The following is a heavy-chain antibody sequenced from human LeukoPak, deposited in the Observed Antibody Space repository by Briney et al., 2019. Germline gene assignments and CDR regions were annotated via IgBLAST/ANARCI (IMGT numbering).Heavy chain of an antibody. D-gene: IGHD1-7*01. CDR2: IKQDGSEK. CDR1: GFTFSSYW. CDR3: ARGLELRESYYYYYMDV. J-gene: IGHJ6*03. V-gene: IGHV3-7*01. Sequence: GGSLRLSCAASGFTFSSYWMSWVRQAPGKGLEWVANIKQDGSEKYYVDSVKGRFTISRDNAKNSLYLQMNCLRAEDTAVYYCARGLELRESYYYYYMDVWGKGTTVTVSS.